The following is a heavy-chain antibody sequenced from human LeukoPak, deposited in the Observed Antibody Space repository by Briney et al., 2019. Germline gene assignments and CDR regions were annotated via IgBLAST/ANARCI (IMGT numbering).Heavy chain of an antibody. CDR3: ARAIAAAGTSSGDAFDI. J-gene: IGHJ3*02. V-gene: IGHV1-2*04. D-gene: IGHD6-13*01. CDR1: GYTFTGYY. Sequence: EASVKVSCKASGYTFTGYYMHWVRQAPGQGLEWMGWINPNSGGTNYAQKFQGWVTMTRDTSISTAYMALSRLRSDDTAVYYCARAIAAAGTSSGDAFDIWGQGTMVTVSS. CDR2: INPNSGGT.